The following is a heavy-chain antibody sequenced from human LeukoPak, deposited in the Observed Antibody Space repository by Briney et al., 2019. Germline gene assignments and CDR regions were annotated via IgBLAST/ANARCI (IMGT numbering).Heavy chain of an antibody. CDR2: MNPNSGNT. Sequence: ASVKVSCKASGYSFTDYYIHWVRQATGQGLEWMGWMNPNSGNTGYAQKFQGRVTMTRNTSISTAYMELSSLRSEDTAVYYCAAQGNSYYSSFDYWGKGTLVTVSS. D-gene: IGHD3-10*01. CDR1: GYSFTDYY. J-gene: IGHJ4*02. CDR3: AAQGNSYYSSFDY. V-gene: IGHV1-8*02.